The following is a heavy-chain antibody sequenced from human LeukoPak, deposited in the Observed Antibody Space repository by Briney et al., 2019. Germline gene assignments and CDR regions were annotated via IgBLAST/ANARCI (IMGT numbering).Heavy chain of an antibody. D-gene: IGHD3-16*01. CDR3: ARDHYYDGRGRFDP. J-gene: IGHJ5*02. CDR1: GGSVTSGTYH. V-gene: IGHV4-39*07. Sequence: SETLSLTCSVSGGSVTSGTYHWGWLRQPPGKGLEWIGSVYFDGGTHYNPSLQSRVTISVDTSKNQFSLRLSSVTAADTALYYCARDHYYDGRGRFDPWGQGTLVTVSS. CDR2: VYFDGGT.